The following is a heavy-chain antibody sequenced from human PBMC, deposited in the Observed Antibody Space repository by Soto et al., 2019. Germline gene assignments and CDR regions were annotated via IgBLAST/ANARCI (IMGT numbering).Heavy chain of an antibody. CDR3: ARFYGDYVNWFDP. CDR2: IYHSGST. Sequence: HLQLQESGSGLVKPSQTLSLTCAVSGGSISSGGYSWSWIRQPPGKGLEWIGYIYHSGSTYYNPSLKSRVTISVDRSKNQFSLKLSSVTAADTAVYYCARFYGDYVNWFDPWGQGTLVTVSS. J-gene: IGHJ5*02. D-gene: IGHD4-17*01. V-gene: IGHV4-30-2*01. CDR1: GGSISSGGYS.